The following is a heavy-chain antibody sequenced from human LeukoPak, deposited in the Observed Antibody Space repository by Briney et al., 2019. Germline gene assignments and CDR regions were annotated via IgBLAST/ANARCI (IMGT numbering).Heavy chain of an antibody. CDR1: GGSFSGYY. CDR2: INRSGST. Sequence: TSEALSLTCAVYGGSFSGYYWSWIRQPPGKGLEWIGEINRSGSTNYNPSLKSRVTISVDTSKNQFSLKLSSVTAADTAVYYCARGRSSGWYVYGWFDPWGQGTLVTVSS. CDR3: ARGRSSGWYVYGWFDP. J-gene: IGHJ5*02. V-gene: IGHV4-34*01. D-gene: IGHD6-19*01.